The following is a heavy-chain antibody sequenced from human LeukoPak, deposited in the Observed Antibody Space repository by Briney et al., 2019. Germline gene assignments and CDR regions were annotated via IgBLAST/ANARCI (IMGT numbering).Heavy chain of an antibody. CDR1: GGSISSGGYY. CDR3: ARAPLGVQMWGLDY. D-gene: IGHD3-16*01. CDR2: IYYSGST. V-gene: IGHV4-39*07. J-gene: IGHJ4*02. Sequence: PSQTLSLTCTVSGGSISSGGYYWGWIRQPPGKGLEWIGSIYYSGSTYYNPSLKSRVTIPVDTSKNQFSLKLSSVTAADTAVYYCARAPLGVQMWGLDYWGQGTLVTVSS.